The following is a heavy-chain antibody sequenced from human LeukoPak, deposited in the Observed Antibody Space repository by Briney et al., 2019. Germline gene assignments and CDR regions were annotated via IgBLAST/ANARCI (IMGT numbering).Heavy chain of an antibody. V-gene: IGHV1-69-2*01. CDR3: ATVLLRN. Sequence: ASVKVSCKASGYTFTSYDINWVRQAPGKGLEWMGRVDPEDGETIYAEKFQGRVTITADTSTDTAYMELSSLRSEDTAVYYCATVLLRNWGQGTLVTVSS. CDR2: VDPEDGET. J-gene: IGHJ4*02. D-gene: IGHD5-12*01. CDR1: GYTFTSYD.